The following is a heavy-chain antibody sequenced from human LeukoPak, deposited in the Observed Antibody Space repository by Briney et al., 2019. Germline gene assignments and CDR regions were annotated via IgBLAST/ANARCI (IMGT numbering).Heavy chain of an antibody. V-gene: IGHV3-21*01. CDR3: AKEKRNPIKEDAFDI. Sequence: PGGSLRLSCAASGFTFSSYSMNWVRQAPGKGLVWVSSISSSSSYIYYADSVKGRFTISRDNAKNSLYLQMNSLRAEDTAVYYCAKEKRNPIKEDAFDIWGQGTMVTVSS. J-gene: IGHJ3*02. CDR1: GFTFSSYS. D-gene: IGHD5-24*01. CDR2: ISSSSSYI.